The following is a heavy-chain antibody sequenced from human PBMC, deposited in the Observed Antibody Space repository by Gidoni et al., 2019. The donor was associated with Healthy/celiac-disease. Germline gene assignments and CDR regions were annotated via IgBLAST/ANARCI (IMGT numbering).Heavy chain of an antibody. V-gene: IGHV3-49*03. CDR1: GFTFGAYA. Sequence: EVQLVESGRGLVQPGRSLRPACTASGFTFGAYAMSLLRQAPGKGLEWVGFIRSKAYGGTTEYAASVKGRFTISRDDSKSIAYLQMNSLKTEDTAVYYCTRGRTVGSSWDTWYYYYYMDVWGKGTTVTVSS. CDR2: IRSKAYGGTT. D-gene: IGHD6-13*01. CDR3: TRGRTVGSSWDTWYYYYYMDV. J-gene: IGHJ6*03.